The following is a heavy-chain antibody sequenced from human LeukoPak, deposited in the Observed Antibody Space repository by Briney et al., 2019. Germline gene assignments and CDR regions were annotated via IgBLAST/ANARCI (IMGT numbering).Heavy chain of an antibody. V-gene: IGHV5-51*01. Sequence: GASLQISSPSFGYRFSANWIGWVRQTPGKGLEWLGIIYPADSDTYYSPSFQGQVTSSADTTISTNYLQWSSLKASDSAMYYCARGVTRYNWFDPWGQGTLVTVSS. CDR3: ARGVTRYNWFDP. D-gene: IGHD4-23*01. CDR2: IYPADSDT. J-gene: IGHJ5*02. CDR1: GYRFSANW.